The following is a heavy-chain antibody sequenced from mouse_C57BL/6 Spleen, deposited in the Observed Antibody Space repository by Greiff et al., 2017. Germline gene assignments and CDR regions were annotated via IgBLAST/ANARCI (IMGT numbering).Heavy chain of an antibody. V-gene: IGHV1-75*01. J-gene: IGHJ2*01. CDR1: GYTFTDYY. CDR3: ARGGELGLRRVFDY. Sequence: QVQLQQSGPELVKPGASVKISCKASGYTFTDYYINWVKQRPGQGLEWIGWIFPGSGSTYYNEKFKGKATLTVDKSSSTAYMLLSSLTSEDSAVXFGARGGELGLRRVFDYWGQGTTLTVSS. D-gene: IGHD4-1*01. CDR2: IFPGSGST.